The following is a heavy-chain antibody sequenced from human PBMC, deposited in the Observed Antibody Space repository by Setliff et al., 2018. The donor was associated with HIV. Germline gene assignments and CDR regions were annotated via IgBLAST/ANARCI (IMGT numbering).Heavy chain of an antibody. CDR3: SKGHPYGDPYYFDY. Sequence: GSLRPPCAASGFTFDDYTMHWVRQAPGKGLEWVSLINWDGGSIFYADSVRGRFTISRDNSKNPLYLQMNSLRTDDTALYYCSKGHPYGDPYYFDYWGQGTLVTVSS. CDR1: GFTFDDYT. J-gene: IGHJ4*02. CDR2: INWDGGSI. V-gene: IGHV3-43*01. D-gene: IGHD2-21*02.